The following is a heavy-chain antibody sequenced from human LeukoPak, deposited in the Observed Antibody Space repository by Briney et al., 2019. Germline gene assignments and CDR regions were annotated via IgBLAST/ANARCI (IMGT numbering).Heavy chain of an antibody. D-gene: IGHD2-15*01. CDR3: AKGGVVGTRYYFDS. V-gene: IGHV3-7*01. CDR2: TKEDGSGS. CDR1: GFSFSYYW. J-gene: IGHJ4*02. Sequence: GGSLRLSCAASGFSFSYYWMSWVRQAPGKGLEWVANTKEDGSGSSYVDSVKGRFTISRDNAKNSLYLQMNSLRAEDTAVYFGAKGGVVGTRYYFDSWGQGTLVTVSS.